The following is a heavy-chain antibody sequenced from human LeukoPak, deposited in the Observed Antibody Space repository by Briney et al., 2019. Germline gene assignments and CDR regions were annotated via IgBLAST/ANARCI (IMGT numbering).Heavy chain of an antibody. J-gene: IGHJ6*03. CDR1: GGTFSSYA. CDR2: IIPIFGTA. D-gene: IGHD6-6*01. CDR3: ARGYSSSFTLSVNYYYYMDV. Sequence: PGASVKVSCKASGGTFSSYAISWVRQAPGQGLEGMGGIIPIFGTANYAQKFQGRVTITTDESTSTAYMELSSLRSEDTAVYYCARGYSSSFTLSVNYYYYMDVWGKGTTVTVSS. V-gene: IGHV1-69*05.